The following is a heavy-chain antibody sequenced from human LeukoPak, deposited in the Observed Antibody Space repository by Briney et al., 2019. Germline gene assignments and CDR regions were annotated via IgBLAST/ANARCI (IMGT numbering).Heavy chain of an antibody. J-gene: IGHJ5*02. CDR3: ASQNSSSLSFWFDP. D-gene: IGHD6-13*01. V-gene: IGHV3-21*01. CDR2: ISTTSGNI. CDR1: GFTFSSYS. Sequence: GGSLRLSCAASGFTFSSYSMNWVRQAPGKGLEWVAAISTTSGNIYYADSVKGRFTISRENAKNTLYLQMNSLRAEDTAVYYCASQNSSSLSFWFDPWGQGTLVTVSS.